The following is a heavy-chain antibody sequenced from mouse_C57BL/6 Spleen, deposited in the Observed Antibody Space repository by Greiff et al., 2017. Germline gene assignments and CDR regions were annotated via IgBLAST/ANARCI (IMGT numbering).Heavy chain of an antibody. CDR1: GYAFSSSW. J-gene: IGHJ2*01. Sequence: QVQLQQSGPELVKPGASVKISCKASGYAFSSSWMNWVKQRPGKGLEWIGRMYPGDGDTNYNGKFKGKATLTADKSSSTAYMQLSSLTSEDSAVYFCARQGGSSYDCWGQGTTLTVSS. CDR2: MYPGDGDT. D-gene: IGHD1-1*01. CDR3: ARQGGSSYDC. V-gene: IGHV1-82*01.